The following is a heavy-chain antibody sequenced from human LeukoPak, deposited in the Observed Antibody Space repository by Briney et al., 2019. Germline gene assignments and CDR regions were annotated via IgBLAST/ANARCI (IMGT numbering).Heavy chain of an antibody. J-gene: IGHJ4*02. CDR3: ANLSIDY. D-gene: IGHD2/OR15-2a*01. V-gene: IGHV3-30*18. Sequence: GGSLRLSCAASGFTFSSYGMHWVRQAPGKGLEWVAVISYDGSNKYYADSVKGRFTISRDNSKNTLYLQMNSLRAEDTAVYYCANLSIDYWGQGTLVTVSS. CDR1: GFTFSSYG. CDR2: ISYDGSNK.